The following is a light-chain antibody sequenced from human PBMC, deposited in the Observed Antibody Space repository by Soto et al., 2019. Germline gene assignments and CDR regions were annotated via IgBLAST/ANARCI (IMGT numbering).Light chain of an antibody. CDR3: QQRTNWPSST. Sequence: EVVLTQSPATLSLSPGERATLSCMASQSVRTYLAWYQQKPGQAPRLLIHDASSRATGIPARFSGSGSGTDFTLTISSLEPEDFAVYYCQQRTNWPSSTFGQGTRLEIK. CDR2: DAS. V-gene: IGKV3-11*01. CDR1: QSVRTY. J-gene: IGKJ5*01.